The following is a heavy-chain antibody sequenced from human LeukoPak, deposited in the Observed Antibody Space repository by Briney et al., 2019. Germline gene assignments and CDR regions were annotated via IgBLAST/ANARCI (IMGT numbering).Heavy chain of an antibody. CDR2: ISSGSSYI. CDR3: ARLAAAGTSFYGMDV. CDR1: GFIFSSYS. J-gene: IGHJ6*04. D-gene: IGHD6-13*01. Sequence: PGGSLRLSCATSGFIFSSYSMNWVRQAPGKGLEWVSSISSGSSYIYHADSVKGRFTISRDNAKDSLYLQMNSLRAEDTAMYYCARLAAAGTSFYGMDVWGKGTTVTVSS. V-gene: IGHV3-21*01.